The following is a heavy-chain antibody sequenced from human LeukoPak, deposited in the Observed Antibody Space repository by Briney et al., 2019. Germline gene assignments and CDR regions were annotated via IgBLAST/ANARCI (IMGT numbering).Heavy chain of an antibody. CDR1: GGSISSSSYY. V-gene: IGHV4-39*07. Sequence: SETLSLTCTVSGGSISSSSYYWGWIRQPPGKGLEWIGSIYYSGSTYYNPSLKSRVTISVDTSKNQSSLKLSSVTAADTAVYYCARDLDSSGWADYWGQGTLVTVSS. D-gene: IGHD6-19*01. CDR2: IYYSGST. J-gene: IGHJ4*02. CDR3: ARDLDSSGWADY.